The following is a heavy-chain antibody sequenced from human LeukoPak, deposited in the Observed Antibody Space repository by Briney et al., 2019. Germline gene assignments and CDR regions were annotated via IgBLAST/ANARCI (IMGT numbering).Heavy chain of an antibody. CDR1: GGSFSSSSYY. J-gene: IGHJ4*02. CDR3: ARSFWSGKLKNLPFDY. CDR2: IYYSGST. V-gene: IGHV4-39*01. Sequence: SETLSLTCTVSGGSFSSSSYYWGWIRQPPGKGLEWIGSIYYSGSTYYNPSLKSRVTISVDTSKNQFSLKLSSVTAADTAVYYCARSFWSGKLKNLPFDYWGQGTLVTVSS. D-gene: IGHD3-3*01.